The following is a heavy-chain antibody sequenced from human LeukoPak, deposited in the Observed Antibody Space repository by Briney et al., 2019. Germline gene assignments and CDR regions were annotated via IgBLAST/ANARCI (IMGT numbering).Heavy chain of an antibody. Sequence: GGSLRLSCAASGFSFSSYSIHWVRQAPGKGLEWVAVISSDGNSKNFALSVKGRFAISRDNSKNTLYLQMNSLRAEDTAIYYCAKGPLIEVAGTTWDYWGQGTLVTVSS. J-gene: IGHJ4*02. V-gene: IGHV3-30*09. CDR1: GFSFSSYS. CDR2: ISSDGNSK. D-gene: IGHD6-19*01. CDR3: AKGPLIEVAGTTWDY.